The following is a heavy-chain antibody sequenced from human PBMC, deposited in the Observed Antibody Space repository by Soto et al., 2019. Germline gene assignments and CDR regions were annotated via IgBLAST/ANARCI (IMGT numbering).Heavy chain of an antibody. CDR3: ARGEDVITMVRGVINPIPLAMDV. Sequence: ASVKVSCKASGYTFTGYYMHWVRQAPGQGLEWMGWINPNSGGTNYAQKFQGWVTMTRDTSISTAYMELSRLRSDDTAVYYCARGEDVITMVRGVINPIPLAMDVWGQGTTVTVSS. D-gene: IGHD3-10*01. CDR2: INPNSGGT. CDR1: GYTFTGYY. J-gene: IGHJ6*02. V-gene: IGHV1-2*04.